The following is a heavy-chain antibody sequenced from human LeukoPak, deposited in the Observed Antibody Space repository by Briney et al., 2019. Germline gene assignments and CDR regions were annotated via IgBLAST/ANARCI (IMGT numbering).Heavy chain of an antibody. CDR3: ASAMGGASDFDY. V-gene: IGHV1-8*01. CDR1: GYTFTSYD. Sequence: ASVKVSCKASGYTFTSYDINWVRQATGQGLEWMGWMNPNSGNTGYAQKFQGRVTMIRNTSISTAYMELSSLRSEDTAVYYCASAMGGASDFDYWGQGTLVTVSS. CDR2: MNPNSGNT. D-gene: IGHD1-26*01. J-gene: IGHJ4*02.